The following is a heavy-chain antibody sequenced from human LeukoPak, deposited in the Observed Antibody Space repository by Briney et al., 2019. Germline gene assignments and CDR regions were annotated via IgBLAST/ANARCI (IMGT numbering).Heavy chain of an antibody. CDR2: IFATGRT. V-gene: IGHV4-4*07. J-gene: IGHJ4*02. D-gene: IGHD3-3*01. CDR3: ARMWSGNYGGIDS. CDR1: VGSISGFY. Sequence: SSETLSLTCTVSVGSISGFYWNWIRQPAGRGLEWIGRIFATGRTSYNPSLQSRVTLSIDTSKNQFSLRLSSLSAADTAVYYCARMWSGNYGGIDSWGQGTLVTVSS.